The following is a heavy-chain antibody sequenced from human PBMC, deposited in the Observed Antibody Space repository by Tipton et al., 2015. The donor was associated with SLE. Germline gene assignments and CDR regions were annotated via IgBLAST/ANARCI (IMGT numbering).Heavy chain of an antibody. J-gene: IGHJ5*02. V-gene: IGHV4-59*01. CDR1: GGSISSDY. Sequence: GLVKPSETLSLTCTVSGGSISSDYWTWIRQPPGKGLEWIGDIYYTANAYYNPSLRSRVTLSVDTSKNHFSLTLSSVTAADTAVYYCARESYGDYTPNLFDPWGPGALVIVSS. CDR3: ARESYGDYTPNLFDP. D-gene: IGHD4-17*01. CDR2: IYYTANA.